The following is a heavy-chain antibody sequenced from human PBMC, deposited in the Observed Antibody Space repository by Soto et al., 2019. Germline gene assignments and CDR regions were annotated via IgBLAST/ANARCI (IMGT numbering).Heavy chain of an antibody. D-gene: IGHD1-26*01. Sequence: ASVKVSCKVSGYTLTELSMHWVRQAPGQGLEWMGWINPNSGGTNYAQKFQGWVTMTRDTSISTAYMELSRLRSDDTAVYYCARGSYLDAFDIWGQGTMVTVSS. CDR1: GYTLTELS. V-gene: IGHV1-2*04. J-gene: IGHJ3*02. CDR2: INPNSGGT. CDR3: ARGSYLDAFDI.